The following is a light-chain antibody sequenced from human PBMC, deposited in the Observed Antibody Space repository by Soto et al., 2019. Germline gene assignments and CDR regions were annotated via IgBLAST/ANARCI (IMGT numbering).Light chain of an antibody. Sequence: QSVLTRPASVSGSPGQSITISCTGTSSDVGGYNYVSWYQQHPGKAPKLMIYDVSNRPSGVSNRFSGSKSGNTASLTISGLQAEDEADYYCSSYTSSSTLDVFGTG. V-gene: IGLV2-14*01. CDR2: DVS. J-gene: IGLJ1*01. CDR3: SSYTSSSTLDV. CDR1: SSDVGGYNY.